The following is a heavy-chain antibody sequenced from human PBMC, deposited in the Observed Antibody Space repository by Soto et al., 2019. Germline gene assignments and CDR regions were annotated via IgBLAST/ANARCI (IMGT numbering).Heavy chain of an antibody. Sequence: GGSLRLSCAASGFTFSSYSMNWVRQAPGKGLEWVSYITTSSSTIYYADSVKGRFTISRDNAKNSLYLQMNSLRAEDTAVYYFAVFRTGSGGRYYYGMDVWGQGTTVTVSS. D-gene: IGHD2-15*01. CDR1: GFTFSSYS. CDR3: AVFRTGSGGRYYYGMDV. CDR2: ITTSSSTI. V-gene: IGHV3-48*01. J-gene: IGHJ6*02.